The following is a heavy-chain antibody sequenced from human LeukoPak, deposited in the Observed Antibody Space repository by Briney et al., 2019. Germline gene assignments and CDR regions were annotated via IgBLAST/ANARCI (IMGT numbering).Heavy chain of an antibody. CDR1: GFPFDRYW. CDR2: IKHDGSEK. D-gene: IGHD3-16*01. J-gene: IGHJ4*02. Sequence: PGGSLRPSCVASGFPFDRYWMSWVRQAPGKGPEWVANIKHDGSEKNFVDSVKGRFTISRDNAENSLFLQMNSLRADDTAVYFCARQPIYEAYFDFWGQGTLVTVSS. CDR3: ARQPIYEAYFDF. V-gene: IGHV3-7*01.